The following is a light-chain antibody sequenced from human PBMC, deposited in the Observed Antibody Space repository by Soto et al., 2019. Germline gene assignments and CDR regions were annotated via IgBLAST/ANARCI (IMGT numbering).Light chain of an antibody. J-gene: IGKJ1*01. CDR2: GSS. CDR1: QSISSW. Sequence: DIQMTQSPSTLSASVGDRVTITCRASQSISSWLAWYQQKPGKAPKLLIYGSSRLQTGVPSRFSGSGSGTDFTLTISSVQPEDFATYFCQHTYRTPWTFGQGTKVEIK. CDR3: QHTYRTPWT. V-gene: IGKV1-39*01.